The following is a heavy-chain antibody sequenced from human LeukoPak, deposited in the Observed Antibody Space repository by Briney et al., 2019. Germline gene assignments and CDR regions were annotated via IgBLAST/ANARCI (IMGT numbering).Heavy chain of an antibody. Sequence: AYGKSVDHAWRSIVRQTPGKGLEWVGRIKSKTDGGTTDYAAPVKGRFTISRDDSKNTLYLQMNSLKTEDTAVYYCTTVSAARRGAFDYWGQGTLVTVSS. V-gene: IGHV3-15*01. D-gene: IGHD6-6*01. CDR1: GKSVDHAW. J-gene: IGHJ4*02. CDR2: IKSKTDGGTT. CDR3: TTVSAARRGAFDY.